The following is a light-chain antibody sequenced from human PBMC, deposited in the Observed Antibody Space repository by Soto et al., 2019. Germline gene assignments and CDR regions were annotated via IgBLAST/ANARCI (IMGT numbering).Light chain of an antibody. V-gene: IGLV2-23*01. CDR2: EGN. Sequence: QSVLTQPASVSGSPGQSISISCTASSSHIGSSNLVSWYQHHSGKAPKLIIYEGNKRPSGVSNRFSGSKSGKTASLTISGLQAEDEGTYYCCSYAGSSPPYVFGTGTKVTV. J-gene: IGLJ1*01. CDR3: CSYAGSSPPYV. CDR1: SSHIGSSNL.